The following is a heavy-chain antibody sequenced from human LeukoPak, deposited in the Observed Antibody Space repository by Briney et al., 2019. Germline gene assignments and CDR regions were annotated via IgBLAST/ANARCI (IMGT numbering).Heavy chain of an antibody. Sequence: GRSLRLSCAASGFTFSSYGMHWVRQAPGKGLEWVAVIWYDGSNKYYADSVKGRFTISRDNSKNTLYLQMNSLRAEDTAVYYCARDSTVTTSYDYWGQGTLVTVSS. CDR1: GFTFSSYG. CDR2: IWYDGSNK. J-gene: IGHJ4*02. D-gene: IGHD4-17*01. V-gene: IGHV3-33*01. CDR3: ARDSTVTTSYDY.